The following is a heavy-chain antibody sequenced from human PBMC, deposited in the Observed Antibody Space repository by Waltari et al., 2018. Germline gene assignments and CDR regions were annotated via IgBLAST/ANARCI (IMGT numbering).Heavy chain of an antibody. CDR2: SSGGGTST. CDR3: TKRGSLYYYGMDV. Sequence: EVQLLESGGGLVQPGGSLRLSCEASGFTFNNYAMRWVRQAPGWGREWVSASSGGGTSTFYADSVKGRFTISRDSSKNTLYLHMNSLRAEDTAIYYCTKRGSLYYYGMDVWGQGTTVTVSS. J-gene: IGHJ6*02. V-gene: IGHV3-23*01. D-gene: IGHD3-10*01. CDR1: GFTFNNYA.